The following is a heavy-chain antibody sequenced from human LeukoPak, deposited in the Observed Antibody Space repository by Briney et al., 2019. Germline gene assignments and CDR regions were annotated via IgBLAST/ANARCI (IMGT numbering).Heavy chain of an antibody. CDR3: AGTSVRGVIGY. CDR2: IYYSGIT. D-gene: IGHD3-10*01. V-gene: IGHV4-39*01. J-gene: IGHJ4*02. CDR1: GGSISSSSYY. Sequence: SETLSLXCTVSGGSISSSSYYWGWIRQPPGKGLEWIGSIYYSGITYYNPSLKSRVTISVDTSKNQFSLKLSSVTAADTAVCYCAGTSVRGVIGYWGQGTLVTVSS.